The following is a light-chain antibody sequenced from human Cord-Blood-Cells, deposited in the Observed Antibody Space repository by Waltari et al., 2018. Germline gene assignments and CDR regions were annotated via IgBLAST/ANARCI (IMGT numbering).Light chain of an antibody. Sequence: SSEPTQDTAVSVALGQTVTITCQGDSLSRQYARWYQQKPGHAPVLVIYGKNNRPSGIPDRFSGSSSGNTASLTITGAQAEDEADYYCNSRDSSGNHVVFGGGTKLTVL. CDR1: SLSRQY. V-gene: IGLV3-19*01. J-gene: IGLJ2*01. CDR3: NSRDSSGNHVV. CDR2: GKN.